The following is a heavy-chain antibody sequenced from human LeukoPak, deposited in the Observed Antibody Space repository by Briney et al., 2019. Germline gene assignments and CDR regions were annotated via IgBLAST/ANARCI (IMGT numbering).Heavy chain of an antibody. CDR1: GYTFTSFG. V-gene: IGHV1-18*01. D-gene: IGHD1-26*01. Sequence: ASVKVSCKTSGYTFTSFGLSWVRQAPGQGLEWVGWISTNSGNTNYPQKFQDRVTMTTDTSTSTVYMELSSLTSDDTAVYYCARVGDTGSTWPYWGQGTLVTVSS. J-gene: IGHJ4*02. CDR3: ARVGDTGSTWPY. CDR2: ISTNSGNT.